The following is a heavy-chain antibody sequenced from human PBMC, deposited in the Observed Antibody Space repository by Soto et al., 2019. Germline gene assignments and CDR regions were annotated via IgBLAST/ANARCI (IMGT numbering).Heavy chain of an antibody. J-gene: IGHJ4*02. Sequence: EVQLLESGGGLVQRGGSLRLSCAAASGFTFSSYAMSWVRQAPGKGLEWVSEISGSGGSTYYADSVKGRFTISRDNSKNTLYLQMNSLRAEDTAVYHCANDPTGRYWGQGTLVTVSS. V-gene: IGHV3-23*01. CDR2: ISGSGGST. CDR1: GFTFSSYA. D-gene: IGHD3-10*01. CDR3: ANDPTGRY.